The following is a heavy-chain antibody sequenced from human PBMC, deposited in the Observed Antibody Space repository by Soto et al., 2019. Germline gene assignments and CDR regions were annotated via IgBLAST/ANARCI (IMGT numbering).Heavy chain of an antibody. CDR2: SRNKANSYST. D-gene: IGHD1-26*01. V-gene: IGHV3-72*01. CDR3: ARFRGSYTRGLDY. Sequence: EVQLVESGGGLVQPGGSLRLSCAASGFTFSDHYMDWVRQAPGKGLEWVGRSRNKANSYSTEYAASVKCSFTISRDETKNSLYLQRHSLKAEDTAVYYCARFRGSYTRGLDYWGQGTLVTVSS. CDR1: GFTFSDHY. J-gene: IGHJ4*02.